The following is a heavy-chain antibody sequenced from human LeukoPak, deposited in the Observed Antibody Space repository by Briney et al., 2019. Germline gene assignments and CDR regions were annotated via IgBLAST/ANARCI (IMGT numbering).Heavy chain of an antibody. V-gene: IGHV4-59*01. CDR3: ARGPPSYGFWSGYSSYGMDV. CDR2: IYYSGST. CDR1: GGSISSYY. D-gene: IGHD3-3*01. Sequence: SETLSLTCTVSGGSISSYYWSWIRQPPGKGLEWIGYIYYSGSTNYNPSLKSRVTISVDTSKNQFSLKLSSVTAADTAVYYCARGPPSYGFWSGYSSYGMDVWGQGTTVTVSS. J-gene: IGHJ6*02.